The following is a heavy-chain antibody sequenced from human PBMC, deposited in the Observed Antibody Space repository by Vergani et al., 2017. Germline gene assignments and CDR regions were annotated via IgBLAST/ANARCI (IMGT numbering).Heavy chain of an antibody. CDR2: ISYDGSNK. D-gene: IGHD6-13*01. CDR3: AREGLSSSWSYYYYYYMDV. J-gene: IGHJ6*03. Sequence: QVQLVESGGGVVQPGGSLRLSCAASGFTFSSYGMHWVRQAPGKGLEWVAVISYDGSNKYYADSVKGRFTISRDNSKNTLYLQMNSLRAEDTAVYYCAREGLSSSWSYYYYYYMDVWGKGTTVTVSS. CDR1: GFTFSSYG. V-gene: IGHV3-30*19.